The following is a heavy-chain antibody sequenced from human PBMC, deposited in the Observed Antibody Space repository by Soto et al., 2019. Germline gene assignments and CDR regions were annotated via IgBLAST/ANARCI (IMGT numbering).Heavy chain of an antibody. D-gene: IGHD6-13*01. Sequence: GESLKISCKGSGYRFTSYWIGWVRQMPGKGLEWMGIIFPGDSDTRYSPSFQGRVTISADKSISAAYLQWSSLRASDTAMYYCAISSIAAAGFDYWGQGTQVTVSS. CDR2: IFPGDSDT. CDR3: AISSIAAAGFDY. V-gene: IGHV5-51*01. J-gene: IGHJ4*02. CDR1: GYRFTSYW.